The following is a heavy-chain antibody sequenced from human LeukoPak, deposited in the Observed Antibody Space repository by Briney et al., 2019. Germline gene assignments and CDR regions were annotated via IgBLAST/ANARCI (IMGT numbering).Heavy chain of an antibody. CDR1: GYTFTSYG. J-gene: IGHJ1*01. CDR3: ARDPRYSSGWYAPEYFQH. Sequence: ASVTVSCKASGYTFTSYGISWVRQAPGQGLEWMGWISAYNGNTNYAQKLQGRVTMTTDTSTSTAYMELRSLRSDDTAVYYCARDPRYSSGWYAPEYFQHWGQGTLVTVSS. V-gene: IGHV1-18*01. CDR2: ISAYNGNT. D-gene: IGHD6-19*01.